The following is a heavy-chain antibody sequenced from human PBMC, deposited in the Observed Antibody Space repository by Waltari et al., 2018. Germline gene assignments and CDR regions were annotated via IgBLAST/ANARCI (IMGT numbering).Heavy chain of an antibody. J-gene: IGHJ3*02. D-gene: IGHD3-22*01. Sequence: QVQLVESGGGVVQPGRSLRLSCAASGFTLTTYAMYWVRQAPGKGLGWVSFVPYDGNNQYYAGSVKGRFTISTDNSKNTLDLQMDSLRAEDTAVYYCARGGYYYNNSAYYFFDPFDIWGQGTMVTVSS. V-gene: IGHV3-30-3*01. CDR2: VPYDGNNQ. CDR3: ARGGYYYNNSAYYFFDPFDI. CDR1: GFTLTTYA.